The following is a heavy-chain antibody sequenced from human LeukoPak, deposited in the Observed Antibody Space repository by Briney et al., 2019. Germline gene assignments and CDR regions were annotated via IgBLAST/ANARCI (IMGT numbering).Heavy chain of an antibody. J-gene: IGHJ6*03. V-gene: IGHV1-46*01. CDR1: GYTFTSYH. D-gene: IGHD6-13*01. CDR3: ARGSLAAAGDYYYYYMDV. Sequence: GASVKVSCKASGYTFTSYHMHWVRQAPGQGLEWMGIINPSGGTTNYAQKFRGRVTMTRDMSTSTVYMELSSLRSEDTAVYYCARGSLAAAGDYYYYYMDVWGKGTTVTVSS. CDR2: INPSGGTT.